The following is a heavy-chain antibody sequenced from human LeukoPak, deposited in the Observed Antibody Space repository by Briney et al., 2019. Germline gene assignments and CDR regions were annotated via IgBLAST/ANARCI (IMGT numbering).Heavy chain of an antibody. CDR1: GGTFSSYA. V-gene: IGHV1-69*13. Sequence: ASVKVSCKASGGTFSSYAISWMRQAPGQGLEWMGGIIPIFGTANYAQKFQGRVTITADESTSTAYMELSSLRSEDTAVYYCARGENVVVTAIREYNWFDPWGQGTLVTVSS. CDR3: ARGENVVVTAIREYNWFDP. D-gene: IGHD2-21*02. J-gene: IGHJ5*02. CDR2: IIPIFGTA.